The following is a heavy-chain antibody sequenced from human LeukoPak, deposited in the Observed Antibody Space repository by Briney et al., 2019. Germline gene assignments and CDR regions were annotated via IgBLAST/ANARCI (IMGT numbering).Heavy chain of an antibody. Sequence: GGSLRLSCAASGFTFSSYGMSWVRQAPGKGLEWVSAISSSGGNTYYADSVKGRFTISRDNSKNTLYLQMNSLRADDTVVYYCARSYGSGSYQPFDYWGQGTLVTVSS. J-gene: IGHJ4*02. CDR1: GFTFSSYG. D-gene: IGHD3-10*01. CDR3: ARSYGSGSYQPFDY. CDR2: ISSSGGNT. V-gene: IGHV3-23*01.